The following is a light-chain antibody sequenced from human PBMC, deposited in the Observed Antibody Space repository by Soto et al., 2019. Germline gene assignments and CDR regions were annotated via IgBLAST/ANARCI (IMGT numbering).Light chain of an antibody. V-gene: IGLV2-11*01. J-gene: IGLJ2*01. CDR2: DVS. Sequence: QSALTQPRSVSGSPGQSVTISCTGTSSDVGGYNYVSWYQQHPGKAPKLMIYDVSKRPSGVPDRFSGSKSGNTASLTSSGLQAEDEADYYCCSYAGSYTWVFGGGTTLTVL. CDR3: CSYAGSYTWV. CDR1: SSDVGGYNY.